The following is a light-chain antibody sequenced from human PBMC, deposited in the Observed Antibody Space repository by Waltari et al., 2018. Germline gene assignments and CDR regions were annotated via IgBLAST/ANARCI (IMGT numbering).Light chain of an antibody. CDR3: QQYGTSPLT. CDR1: QSVASNY. Sequence: EIVLTQSPGTLSLSPGERATLSCRASQSVASNYLACYQQKPGQAPRLLMYTASSRASGIPDRFSGSGSGTDFTLTISRLEPEDFAVYYCQQYGTSPLTFGGGTRVDLK. J-gene: IGKJ4*01. CDR2: TAS. V-gene: IGKV3-20*01.